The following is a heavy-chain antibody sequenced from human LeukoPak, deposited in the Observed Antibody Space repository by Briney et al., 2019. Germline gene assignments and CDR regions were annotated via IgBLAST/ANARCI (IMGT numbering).Heavy chain of an antibody. D-gene: IGHD2-2*01. CDR1: GFTFSCYG. Sequence: GGSLRLSCAASGFTFSCYGMSWVRQAPGKGLEWVSAISGSGGSTYYADSVKGRFTISRDNTKNTLYLQMNSLRAEDTAVYYCAKCEVVPAAMLWTPDYWGQGTLVTVSS. CDR3: AKCEVVPAAMLWTPDY. CDR2: ISGSGGST. J-gene: IGHJ4*02. V-gene: IGHV3-23*01.